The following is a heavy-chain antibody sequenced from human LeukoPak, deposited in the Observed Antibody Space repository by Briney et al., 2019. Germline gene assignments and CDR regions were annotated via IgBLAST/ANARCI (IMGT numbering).Heavy chain of an antibody. Sequence: GASVKVSCKASGYTFTGYYMHWVRQAPGQGLEWMGWINPNSGGTNYAQKFQGRVTMTRDTPINTAYMDLSRLRSDDTAVYYCARGDYDILTGWPYWGQGTLVTVSS. CDR3: ARGDYDILTGWPY. J-gene: IGHJ4*02. CDR1: GYTFTGYY. D-gene: IGHD3-9*01. CDR2: INPNSGGT. V-gene: IGHV1-2*02.